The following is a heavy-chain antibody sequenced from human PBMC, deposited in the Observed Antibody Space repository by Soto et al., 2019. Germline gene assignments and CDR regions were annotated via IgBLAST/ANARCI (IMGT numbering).Heavy chain of an antibody. Sequence: PSAPMSHTYTVYDGNFIDYYWSWISHPQGKGLEWIGEINHSGSTNYNPSLKSRVTISVDTSKNQFSLKLSSVTAADTAVYYCASIRSITMIVVEDILGQGTTVTGFS. J-gene: IGHJ3*02. V-gene: IGHV4-34*01. CDR3: ASIRSITMIVVEDI. CDR1: DGNFIDYY. D-gene: IGHD3-22*01. CDR2: INHSGST.